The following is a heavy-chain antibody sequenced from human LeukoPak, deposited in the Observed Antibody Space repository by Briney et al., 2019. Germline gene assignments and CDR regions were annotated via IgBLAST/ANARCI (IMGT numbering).Heavy chain of an antibody. V-gene: IGHV4-30-2*01. CDR3: ARHTYGMDV. J-gene: IGHJ6*02. CDR1: GGSISSGGYS. CDR2: IYHSGST. Sequence: SETLSLTCAVSGGSISSGGYSWSWIRQPPGKGLEWIGYIYHSGSTYCTPSLKSRVTISVDRSKNQFSLKLNSVTAADTAVYYCARHTYGMDVWGQGTMVTVSS.